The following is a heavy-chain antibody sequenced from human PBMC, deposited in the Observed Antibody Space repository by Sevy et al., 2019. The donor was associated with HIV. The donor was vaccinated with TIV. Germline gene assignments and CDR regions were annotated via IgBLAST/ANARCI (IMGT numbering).Heavy chain of an antibody. CDR2: ISSISSSI. J-gene: IGHJ4*02. CDR3: ARAENYYGGRNFDS. CDR1: GFTLSSYS. V-gene: IGHV3-48*02. Sequence: GGSLRLSCAVSGFTLSSYSMNWVRQAPGKGLEWVSYISSISSSIYYADSVKGRFTISRDNAKNSLYLQMNSLRDEDTAVYYCARAENYYGGRNFDSWGQGTLVTVS. D-gene: IGHD1-26*01.